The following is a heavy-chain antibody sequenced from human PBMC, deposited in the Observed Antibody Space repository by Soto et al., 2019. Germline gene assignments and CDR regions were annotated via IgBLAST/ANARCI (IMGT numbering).Heavy chain of an antibody. D-gene: IGHD3-10*01. CDR1: GFTFVNYG. Sequence: GGSLRLSCAASGFTFVNYGMNWVRQAPGKGLEWVSYISTSSSTIYYADSVKGRFTXSXXXXXXXXXXXXXXXXXEDXXXXFCARDYQWFAEEDHWGQGTLVTVSS. V-gene: IGHV3-48*01. J-gene: IGHJ4*02. CDR3: ARDYQWFAEEDH. CDR2: ISTSSSTI.